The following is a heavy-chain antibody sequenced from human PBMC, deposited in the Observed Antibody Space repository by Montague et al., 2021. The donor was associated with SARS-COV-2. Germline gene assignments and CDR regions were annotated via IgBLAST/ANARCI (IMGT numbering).Heavy chain of an antibody. CDR3: ARGGEIDVWAPFGH. D-gene: IGHD3-16*01. V-gene: IGHV3-21*01. J-gene: IGHJ4*02. CDR2: ISSDTLHT. CDR1: GFTFSRNS. Sequence: SLRLSCPTSGFTFSRNSMNWVRQAPGKGLEWVSTISSDTLHTFYAESVKGRFTISRDSAKNELYLQMNSLRAEDMAVYYCARGGEIDVWAPFGHWGQGTLVTVSS.